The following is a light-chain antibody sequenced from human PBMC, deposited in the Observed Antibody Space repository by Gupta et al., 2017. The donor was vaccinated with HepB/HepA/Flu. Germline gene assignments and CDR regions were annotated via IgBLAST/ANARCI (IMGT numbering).Light chain of an antibody. Sequence: QSALTQPASVSGSPGQSITISCTGSSSDIGFYDNVSWYQQHPGKAPKLMIFDVSKRPSGVSTRFSGSKSGYTAFLTISGLQAEDEADYYGSSYTITNKGVFGGGTKLTVL. J-gene: IGLJ3*02. V-gene: IGLV2-14*01. CDR3: SSYTITNKGV. CDR2: DVS. CDR1: SSDIGFYDN.